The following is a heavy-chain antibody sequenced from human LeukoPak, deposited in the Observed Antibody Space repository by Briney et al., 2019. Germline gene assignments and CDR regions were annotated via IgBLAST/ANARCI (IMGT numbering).Heavy chain of an antibody. J-gene: IGHJ4*02. V-gene: IGHV4-59*08. CDR2: IYYTGST. CDR3: ARHRAYSSSSPFDY. D-gene: IGHD6-6*01. CDR1: GVSISSLY. Sequence: SETLSLTCSVSGVSISSLYWSWIRQPPGKGLEWIGYIYYTGSTNYNPSLKSRVTMFVDVSKNQFSLRLSSVTAADTAVYYCARHRAYSSSSPFDYWGQGTLVTVSS.